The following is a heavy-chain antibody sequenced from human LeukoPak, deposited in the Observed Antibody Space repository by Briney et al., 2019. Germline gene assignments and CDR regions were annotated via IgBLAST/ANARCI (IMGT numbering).Heavy chain of an antibody. CDR1: GFTFDDYG. Sequence: GGSLRLSCAASGFTFDDYGMSWVRQAPGKGLEWVSGINWNGGSTGYADSMKGRFTISRDNAKNSLYLQMNSLRAEDTALYYCARGGYYYDSNGYYPLDYWGQGTLVTVSS. CDR2: INWNGGST. J-gene: IGHJ4*02. D-gene: IGHD3-22*01. V-gene: IGHV3-20*04. CDR3: ARGGYYYDSNGYYPLDY.